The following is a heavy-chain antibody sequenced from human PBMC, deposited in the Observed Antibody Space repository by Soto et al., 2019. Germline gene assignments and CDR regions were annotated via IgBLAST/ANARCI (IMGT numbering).Heavy chain of an antibody. V-gene: IGHV3-23*01. Sequence: EVQLLESGGGLVQPGGSLRLSCAASGFTFNNYAITWVRQSPGKGLEWVSAISGGGDTTSYADSVKGRFTVSRDGSKNTLYMQMSSMIAEDTALYYCAKGRGGSGSLTPSVYFLGQGTLITVYS. CDR1: GFTFNNYA. D-gene: IGHD3-10*01. J-gene: IGHJ4*01. CDR2: ISGGGDTT. CDR3: AKGRGGSGSLTPSVYF.